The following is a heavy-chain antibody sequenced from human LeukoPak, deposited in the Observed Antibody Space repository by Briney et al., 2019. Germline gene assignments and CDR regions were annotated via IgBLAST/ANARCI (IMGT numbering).Heavy chain of an antibody. CDR3: ARGGYCSSTSCHPIFDY. V-gene: IGHV1-2*02. CDR2: INPNSGGT. J-gene: IGHJ4*02. D-gene: IGHD2-2*01. Sequence: ASVKVSCKASGYTFTGYYMHWVRQAPGQGLEWMGWINPNSGGTDYAQKFQGRVTMTRDTSISTAYMELSRLRSDDTAVYYCARGGYCSSTSCHPIFDYWGQGTLVTVSS. CDR1: GYTFTGYY.